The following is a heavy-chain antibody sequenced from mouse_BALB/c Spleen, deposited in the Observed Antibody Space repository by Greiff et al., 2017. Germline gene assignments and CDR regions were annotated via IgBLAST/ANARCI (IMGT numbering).Heavy chain of an antibody. D-gene: IGHD2-1*01. CDR3: ALLGAYAMDY. Sequence: EVKLVESGPGLVKPSQSLSLTCSVTGYSITSGYYWNWIRQFPGNKLEWMGYISYDGSNNYNPSLKNRISITRDTSKNQFFLKLNSVTTEDTATYYCALLGAYAMDYWGQGTSVTVSS. CDR2: ISYDGSN. CDR1: GYSITSGYY. J-gene: IGHJ4*01. V-gene: IGHV3-6*02.